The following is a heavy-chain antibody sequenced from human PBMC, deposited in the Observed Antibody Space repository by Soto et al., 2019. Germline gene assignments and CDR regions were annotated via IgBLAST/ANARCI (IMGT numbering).Heavy chain of an antibody. J-gene: IGHJ5*02. D-gene: IGHD1-26*01. CDR2: IIPIFGTA. CDR1: GGTFSSYA. V-gene: IGHV1-69*13. Sequence: VKVSCKASGGTFSSYAISWVRQAPGQGLEWMGGIIPIFGTANYAQKFQGRVTITADESTSTAYMELSSLRSEDTAVYYCARDASGSYRPGENWFDPWGQGTLVTV. CDR3: ARDASGSYRPGENWFDP.